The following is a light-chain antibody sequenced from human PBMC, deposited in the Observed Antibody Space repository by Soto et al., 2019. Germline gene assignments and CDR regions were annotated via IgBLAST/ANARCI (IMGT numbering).Light chain of an antibody. CDR3: QAYDNSLGVFVL. CDR1: GSNIGAGYD. Sequence: QAVVTQPPSVSGAPGQRVTISCTGSGSNIGAGYDVHWYQHRPGTAPKLLVFGDSHRPSGVPDRFSGSKSGTSASLAITGLQAEDEGDYYCQAYDNSLGVFVLFGGGTKLTVL. J-gene: IGLJ3*02. CDR2: GDS. V-gene: IGLV1-40*01.